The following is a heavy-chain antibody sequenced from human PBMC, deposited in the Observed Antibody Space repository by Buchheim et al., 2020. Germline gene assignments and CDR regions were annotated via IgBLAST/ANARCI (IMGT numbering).Heavy chain of an antibody. D-gene: IGHD2-15*01. CDR3: ARGSTPAALFQH. J-gene: IGHJ1*01. CDR2: INHSGST. V-gene: IGHV4-34*01. Sequence: QVQLQQWGAGLLKPSETLSLTCAVYGGSFSGYYWSWIRQPPGKGLAWIGEINHSGSTNYNPSLKSRVTISVDTSKKPFSLKLSSVTAADTAVYYCARGSTPAALFQHWGQGTL. CDR1: GGSFSGYY.